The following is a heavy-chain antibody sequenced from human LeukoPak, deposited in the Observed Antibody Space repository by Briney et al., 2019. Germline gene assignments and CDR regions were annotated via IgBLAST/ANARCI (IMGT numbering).Heavy chain of an antibody. CDR3: ARGIFGSVSYPYFDC. J-gene: IGHJ4*02. V-gene: IGHV3-48*02. CDR1: GFTFSSYT. CDR2: ISGGSGTI. D-gene: IGHD3-10*01. Sequence: GGSLRLSCAASGFTFSSYTMNWVRQAPGKGLEWVSYISGGSGTIYYADSVKGRFTVSRDNVKNLLYLQMSSLRDEDTAVYYCARGIFGSVSYPYFDCWGQGTLVTVSS.